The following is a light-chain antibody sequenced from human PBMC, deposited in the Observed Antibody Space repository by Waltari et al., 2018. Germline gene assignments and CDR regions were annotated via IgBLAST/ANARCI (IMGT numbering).Light chain of an antibody. J-gene: IGKJ4*01. CDR3: QQRTNWPLT. Sequence: EIVLTQSPATLSLSPGERPTLSCRASQSVNYFLAWFQQKPGQAPRLPIYDASNRATGIPARFSGSGSGTDFTLTISSLEPEDFAVYYCQQRTNWPLTFGGGTKVEIK. CDR2: DAS. V-gene: IGKV3-11*01. CDR1: QSVNYF.